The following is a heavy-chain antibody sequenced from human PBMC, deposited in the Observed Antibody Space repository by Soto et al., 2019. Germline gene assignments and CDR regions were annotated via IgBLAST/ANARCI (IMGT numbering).Heavy chain of an antibody. Sequence: SETLSLTCSVSGGTINSGDYFWSWIRQPPGKGLEWIGSIFYTGSTYYSPSLKSRVTLSVDTSKNQFSVRLNSVTASDTAVYYCAPLSVSLSGPYGIHVWGQGTTVTVSS. D-gene: IGHD2-15*01. CDR2: IFYTGST. CDR3: APLSVSLSGPYGIHV. CDR1: GGTINSGDYF. V-gene: IGHV4-30-4*01. J-gene: IGHJ6*02.